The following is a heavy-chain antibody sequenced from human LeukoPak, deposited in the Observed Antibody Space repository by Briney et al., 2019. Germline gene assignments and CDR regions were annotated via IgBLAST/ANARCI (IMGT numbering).Heavy chain of an antibody. Sequence: PSQTLSLTCTVSGGSISSGSSYWNWIRQPAGKGLEWIGRIYSSGSTNYNPSPKSRVTISVDTSKNQFSLKLSSVTAADTAVYYCARGGYYMDVWGKGTTVTISS. CDR3: ARGGYYMDV. V-gene: IGHV4-61*02. CDR2: IYSSGST. J-gene: IGHJ6*03. CDR1: GGSISSGSSY.